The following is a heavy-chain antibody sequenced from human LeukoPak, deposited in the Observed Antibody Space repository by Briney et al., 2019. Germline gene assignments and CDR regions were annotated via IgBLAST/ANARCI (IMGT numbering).Heavy chain of an antibody. CDR1: GASISSGGYY. V-gene: IGHV4-31*03. J-gene: IGHJ5*02. CDR2: IYYSGSS. CDR3: ARTSNWFDP. Sequence: SETLSLTCTVSGASISSGGYYWSWIRQHAGTGLEWIGYIYYSGSSYYNPSLKSRATISQDTSKNQFSLKLSSVTAADTAVYYCARTSNWFDPWGRGTLVTVSS.